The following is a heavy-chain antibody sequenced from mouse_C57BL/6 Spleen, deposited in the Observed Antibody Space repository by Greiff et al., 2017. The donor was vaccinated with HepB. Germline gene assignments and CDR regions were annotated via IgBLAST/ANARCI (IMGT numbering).Heavy chain of an antibody. Sequence: EVKLMESGPGLVKPSQSLSLTCPVTGYSITSGYYWNWIRQFPGNKREWMGYISYDGSNDYNPSLKNRTTITRDTSKNQFFLKLNSVTTEDTATDYCARDQAAQGTGFAYWGQGTLVTVSA. CDR3: ARDQAAQGTGFAY. CDR2: ISYDGSN. V-gene: IGHV3-6*01. D-gene: IGHD3-2*02. J-gene: IGHJ3*01. CDR1: GYSITSGYY.